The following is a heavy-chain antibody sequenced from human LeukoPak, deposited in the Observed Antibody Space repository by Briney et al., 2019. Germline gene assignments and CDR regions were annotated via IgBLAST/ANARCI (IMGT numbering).Heavy chain of an antibody. J-gene: IGHJ6*03. Sequence: PSETLSLTCTVSGGSISSYYWSWLRQPPGKGLEWIGYIYYSGSTNYDPSLKSRVTISVDTSKNQFSLKLSSVTAADTAVYYCARVGYCSSTSCYTGYYYMDVWGKGTTVTVSS. CDR3: ARVGYCSSTSCYTGYYYMDV. CDR2: IYYSGST. V-gene: IGHV4-59*01. CDR1: GGSISSYY. D-gene: IGHD2-2*02.